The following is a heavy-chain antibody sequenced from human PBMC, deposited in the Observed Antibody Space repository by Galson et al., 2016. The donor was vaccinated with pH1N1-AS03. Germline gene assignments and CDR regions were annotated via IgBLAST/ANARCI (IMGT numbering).Heavy chain of an antibody. CDR2: INAGNGNT. D-gene: IGHD5-12*01. J-gene: IGHJ6*02. CDR3: ARDRGSGYDLFDYYYDMDV. CDR1: GYTFTSYA. V-gene: IGHV1-3*01. Sequence: ASGYTFTSYAMHRVRQAPGQRLEWMGWINAGNGNTKYSQKFQGRVTITRDTSASTAYMELSSLRSEDTAVYYCARDRGSGYDLFDYYYDMDVWGQGTTVTVSS.